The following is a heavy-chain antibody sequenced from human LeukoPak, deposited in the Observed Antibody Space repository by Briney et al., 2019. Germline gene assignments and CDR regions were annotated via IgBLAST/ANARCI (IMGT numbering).Heavy chain of an antibody. CDR1: GFTFSTFA. J-gene: IGHJ5*02. V-gene: IGHV3-23*01. CDR2: IFPSGGEI. Sequence: GGSLRLSCAASGFTFSTFAMIWVRQPPGKGLEWVSSIFPSGGEIHYADSVRGRFTISRDNSKSTLSLQMNSLRAEDTAVYYCAKDPPYYDYVWGSYHLAPFDPWGQGTLVTVSS. CDR3: AKDPPYYDYVWGSYHLAPFDP. D-gene: IGHD3-16*02.